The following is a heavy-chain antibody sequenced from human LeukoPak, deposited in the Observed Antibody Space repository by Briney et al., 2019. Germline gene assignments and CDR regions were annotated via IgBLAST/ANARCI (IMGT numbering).Heavy chain of an antibody. CDR3: ARTTYYYDSSGYYYSWFDP. V-gene: IGHV4-59*11. D-gene: IGHD3-22*01. Sequence: PSETLSLTCTVSGGSISSHYWSWIRQPPGKGLEWIGYIYYSGSTNYNPSLKSRVTMSVDTSKNQFSLKLSSVTAADTAVYYCARTTYYYDSSGYYYSWFDPWGQGTLVTVSS. CDR1: GGSISSHY. J-gene: IGHJ5*02. CDR2: IYYSGST.